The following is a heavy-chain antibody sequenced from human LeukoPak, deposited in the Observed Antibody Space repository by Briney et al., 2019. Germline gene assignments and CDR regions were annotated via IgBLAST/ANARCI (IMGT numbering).Heavy chain of an antibody. CDR2: IIPIFGTA. CDR1: GGTFSSYA. J-gene: IGHJ5*02. Sequence: SVKVSCKASGGTFSSYAISWVRQAPGQGLEWMGGIIPIFGTANYAQKFQGRVTITADESTSTAYMELSSLRSEDTAVYYCARAPSAAAGTSWFDPWGQGTLVTVSS. D-gene: IGHD6-13*01. CDR3: ARAPSAAAGTSWFDP. V-gene: IGHV1-69*13.